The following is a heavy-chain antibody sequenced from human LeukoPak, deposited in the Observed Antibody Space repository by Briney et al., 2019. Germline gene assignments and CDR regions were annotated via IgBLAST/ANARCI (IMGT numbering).Heavy chain of an antibody. CDR3: ARHPTPIRTFDY. V-gene: IGHV4-4*07. CDR1: GGYISSYY. CDR2: IYTSGST. J-gene: IGHJ4*02. Sequence: SETLSLTRTVSGGYISSYYWSWIRQPAGKGLDWIGGIYTSGSTNYNPSLKSRVTISVDKSKKQFSLKLSSVTAADTAVYYCARHPTPIRTFDYWGQGTLVTVSS.